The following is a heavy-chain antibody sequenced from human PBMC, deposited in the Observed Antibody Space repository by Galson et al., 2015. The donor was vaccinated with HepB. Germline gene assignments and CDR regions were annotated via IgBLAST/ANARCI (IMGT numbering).Heavy chain of an antibody. Sequence: SVKVSCKASGYIFSNYGVTWVRQAPGQGLEWMGWISGYSGQRDFAQKFQGRITMATDTSTNMAYLEMKNLGFDDTAVYYCGRGRYSTSPPDYWGQGTLVTVSS. CDR3: GRGRYSTSPPDY. CDR1: GYIFSNYG. D-gene: IGHD2/OR15-2a*01. CDR2: ISGYSGQR. J-gene: IGHJ4*02. V-gene: IGHV1-18*01.